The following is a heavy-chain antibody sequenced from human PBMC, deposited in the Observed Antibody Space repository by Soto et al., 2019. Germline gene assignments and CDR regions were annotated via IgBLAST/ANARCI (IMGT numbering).Heavy chain of an antibody. CDR2: IIPIFGTA. V-gene: IGHV1-69*06. CDR1: GGTFSSYA. Sequence: AAVKVSCKASGGTFSSYAISWVRQAPGQGLEWMGGIIPIFGTANYAQKFQGRVTITADKSTSTAYMELSSLRSEDTAVYYCARDRGLGITGTLVGFDYWGQGTLVTVSS. CDR3: ARDRGLGITGTLVGFDY. J-gene: IGHJ4*02. D-gene: IGHD1-20*01.